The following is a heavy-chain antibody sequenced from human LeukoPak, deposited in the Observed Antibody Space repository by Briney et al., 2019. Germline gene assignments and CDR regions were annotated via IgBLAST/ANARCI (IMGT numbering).Heavy chain of an antibody. CDR1: GYTFTSYG. CDR3: ARGGCSGGSCPYYFDY. Sequence: SVKVSCKASGYTFTSYGISWVRQAPGQGLEWMGGIIPIFGTANYAQKFQGRVTITTDESTSTAYMELSSLRSEDTAVYYCARGGCSGGSCPYYFDYWGQGTLVTVSS. D-gene: IGHD2-15*01. V-gene: IGHV1-69*05. J-gene: IGHJ4*02. CDR2: IIPIFGTA.